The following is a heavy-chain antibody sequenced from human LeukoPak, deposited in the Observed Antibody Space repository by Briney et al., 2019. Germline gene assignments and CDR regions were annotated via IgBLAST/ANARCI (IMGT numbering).Heavy chain of an antibody. CDR1: GFTVSSNY. V-gene: IGHV3-66*04. CDR2: IYGGGST. J-gene: IGHJ3*02. D-gene: IGHD3-3*01. Sequence: GGSLSLSCAASGFTVSSNYMSWVRQPPGKGLEWVSVIYGGGSTDYADSVKGRFTISRDNSKNMLYLQMNSLRAEDTAVYYCARHFDFDAFDIWGQGTMVSVSS. CDR3: ARHFDFDAFDI.